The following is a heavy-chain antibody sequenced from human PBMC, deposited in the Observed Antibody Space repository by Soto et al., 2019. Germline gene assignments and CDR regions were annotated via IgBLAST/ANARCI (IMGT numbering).Heavy chain of an antibody. CDR1: GFTFSSYG. Sequence: QVQLVESGGGVVQPGRSLRLSCAASGFTFSSYGMHWVRQAPGKGLEWVARISYDGSKKVYADSVKGRFTISRDNSKDTLYLQVNSLRAEDTAVFYCAKEEYRGSSFAYWGQETLVTVSS. CDR3: AKEEYRGSSFAY. CDR2: ISYDGSKK. D-gene: IGHD1-26*01. V-gene: IGHV3-30*18. J-gene: IGHJ4*02.